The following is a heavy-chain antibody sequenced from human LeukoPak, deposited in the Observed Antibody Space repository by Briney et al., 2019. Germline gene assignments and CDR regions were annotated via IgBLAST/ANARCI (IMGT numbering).Heavy chain of an antibody. Sequence: SETLSLTCTVSGGSISRYYWSWIRQPPGKGLEWIGYIYYSGSTNYNPSLKSRVTISVDTSKNQFSLKLSSVTAADTAVYYCARGEVYRSYYYYGMDVWGQGTTVTVSS. CDR2: IYYSGST. CDR3: ARGEVYRSYYYYGMDV. D-gene: IGHD1-14*01. CDR1: GGSISRYY. V-gene: IGHV4-59*01. J-gene: IGHJ6*02.